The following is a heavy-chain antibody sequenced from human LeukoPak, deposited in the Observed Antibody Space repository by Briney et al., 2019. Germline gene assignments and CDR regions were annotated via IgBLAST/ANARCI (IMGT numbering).Heavy chain of an antibody. CDR3: ASSWLSFFSGGAGFDP. Sequence: ASVKVSCKASGYTFTGYYMHWVRQAPGQGLKWMGWINPNSGGTNYAQKFQGRVTMTRDTSISTAYMELSRLRSDDTAVYYCASSWLSFFSGGAGFDPWGQGTLVTVSS. D-gene: IGHD6-19*01. J-gene: IGHJ5*02. CDR1: GYTFTGYY. CDR2: INPNSGGT. V-gene: IGHV1-2*02.